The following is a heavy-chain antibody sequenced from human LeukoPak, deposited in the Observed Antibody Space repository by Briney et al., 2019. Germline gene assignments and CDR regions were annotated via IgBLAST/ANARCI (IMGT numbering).Heavy chain of an antibody. J-gene: IGHJ6*04. V-gene: IGHV3-48*03. D-gene: IGHD3-10*02. CDR2: ISSSGSTI. CDR1: GFTFEYYA. Sequence: PGGSLSLSCTASGFTFEYYAMSWVRQAPGKGLEWVSYISSSGSTIYYADSVKGRFTISRDNAKNSLYLQMNSLRAEDTAVYYCAELGITMIGGVWGKGTTVTISS. CDR3: AELGITMIGGV.